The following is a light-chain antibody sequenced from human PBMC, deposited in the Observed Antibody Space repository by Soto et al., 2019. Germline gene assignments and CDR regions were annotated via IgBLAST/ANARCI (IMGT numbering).Light chain of an antibody. V-gene: IGKV3D-20*02. J-gene: IGKJ4*01. CDR3: QQRSNWPPLT. CDR1: QSVSSRH. CDR2: GAS. Sequence: EIVLTQSPGTLSLAPVERDTLSCSARQSVSSRHLASYQQTPAPAPRLLIYGASSSATRIPARFSGSGSGTDFPLTISSLEPDDFAVYYCQQRSNWPPLTFGGGTKVDNK.